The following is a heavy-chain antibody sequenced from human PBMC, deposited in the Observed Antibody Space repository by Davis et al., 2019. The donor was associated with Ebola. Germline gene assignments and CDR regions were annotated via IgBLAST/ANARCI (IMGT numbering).Heavy chain of an antibody. J-gene: IGHJ4*02. D-gene: IGHD3-16*01. CDR3: ARHLARYYFDY. V-gene: IGHV4-34*01. Sequence: GSLRLSCAAYGGSFSGYYLSWIRQPPGKGPEWVGEINHSGSTNYNPSLKSRVTISVDTSKNQFSLKLSSVTAADTAVYYCARHLARYYFDYWGQGTLVTVSS. CDR2: INHSGST. CDR1: GGSFSGYY.